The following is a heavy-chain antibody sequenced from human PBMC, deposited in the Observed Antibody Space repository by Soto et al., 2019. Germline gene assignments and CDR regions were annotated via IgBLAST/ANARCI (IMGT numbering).Heavy chain of an antibody. J-gene: IGHJ4*02. CDR1: GFTFSSYA. V-gene: IGHV3-23*01. CDR3: AKDKLYTSMVTGYFDY. Sequence: EVQLLESGGGLVQPGGSLRHSCAASGFTFSSYAMSWVRQALGKGLEWVSAISGSGGSTYYADSVKGRFTISRDNSKNTLYLQMNSLRAEDTAVYYCAKDKLYTSMVTGYFDYWGQGTLVTVSS. D-gene: IGHD5-18*01. CDR2: ISGSGGST.